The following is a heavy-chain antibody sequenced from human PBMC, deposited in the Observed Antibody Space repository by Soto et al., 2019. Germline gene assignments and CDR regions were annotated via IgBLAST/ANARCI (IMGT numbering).Heavy chain of an antibody. D-gene: IGHD3-10*01. J-gene: IGHJ6*02. CDR1: GYFFTAFA. V-gene: IGHV1-69*13. Sequence: ASVKVSCKASGYFFTAFAIHWVRQAPGQRLEWMGGIIPILGTANYAQKFQGRVTITADESTSTAYMELSSLRSEDTAVYYCTAGSGSYYRFYYYYYGMDVWGQGTTVTVSS. CDR3: TAGSGSYYRFYYYYYGMDV. CDR2: IIPILGTA.